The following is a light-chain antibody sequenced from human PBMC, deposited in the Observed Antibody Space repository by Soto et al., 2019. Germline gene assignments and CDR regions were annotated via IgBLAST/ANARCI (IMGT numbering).Light chain of an antibody. CDR2: GAS. J-gene: IGKJ1*01. Sequence: EMVMTQSPATLSVSLGERATLSCRASQSVSTTLGWYQHKPGQAPRLLIYGASTRATGIPARFSGSGSGTEFALTISSLQSEDFAVYYCQQHDQGWTFGQGTKVEIK. CDR3: QQHDQGWT. V-gene: IGKV3-15*01. CDR1: QSVSTT.